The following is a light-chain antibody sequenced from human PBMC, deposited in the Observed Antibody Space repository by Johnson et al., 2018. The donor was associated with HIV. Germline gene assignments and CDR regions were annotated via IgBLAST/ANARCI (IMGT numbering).Light chain of an antibody. V-gene: IGLV1-51*02. CDR1: TSNVGSNY. J-gene: IGLJ1*01. Sequence: QSVLTQPPSVSAAPGQKINISCSGSTSNVGSNYVSWYQQFPGTAPKLLIYENDKRPSGIPDRFSGSKSDTSATLGITGLQTGDEAHYFGGTWDNSLTAYVFATGTKVTVL. CDR3: GTWDNSLTAYV. CDR2: END.